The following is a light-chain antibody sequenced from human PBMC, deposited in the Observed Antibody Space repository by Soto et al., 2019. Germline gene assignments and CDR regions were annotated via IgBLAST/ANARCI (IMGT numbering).Light chain of an antibody. V-gene: IGKV3-11*01. CDR3: QQRSNWIT. CDR2: DAS. CDR1: QSVSSS. J-gene: IGKJ4*01. Sequence: EIALTQSPDTLSFSPGERATLSCRASQSVSSSLAWYQQRPGQAPRLLIYDASNRATGIPARFSGSGSGTNFTLTISSLAPEDFAVYYCQQRSNWITFGGGTKVEIK.